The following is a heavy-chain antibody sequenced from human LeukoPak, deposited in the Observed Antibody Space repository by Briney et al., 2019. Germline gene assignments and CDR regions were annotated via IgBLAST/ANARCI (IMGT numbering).Heavy chain of an antibody. CDR1: GGSISSSSYY. CDR2: IYYSGTT. J-gene: IGHJ4*02. CDR3: ARQAPRIAVAPDPDY. Sequence: SETLSLTCTVSGGSISSSSYYWGWIRQPPGKGLEWIASIYYSGTTYYNPSLKSRVSISVDTSKNQFSLKLSSVTAADTAVYYCARQAPRIAVAPDPDYWGQGTLVTVSS. V-gene: IGHV4-39*01. D-gene: IGHD6-19*01.